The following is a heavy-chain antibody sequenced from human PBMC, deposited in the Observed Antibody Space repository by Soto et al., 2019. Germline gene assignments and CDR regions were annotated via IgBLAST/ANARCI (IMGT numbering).Heavy chain of an antibody. V-gene: IGHV1-18*01. D-gene: IGHD3-3*01. J-gene: IGHJ6*02. CDR3: ARDQGITTFGVYSMYYYGMDV. CDR2: INPDIGDT. CDR1: GYTFTRSG. Sequence: QVQLVQSGAEVKKPGASVKVSCKASGYTFTRSGISWVRQAPGQGLEWLGWINPDIGDTNYAQHLPGRVSLTTDTSTSTAYMDLRSLRSDDTAVYYCARDQGITTFGVYSMYYYGMDVWGQGTTVTVSS.